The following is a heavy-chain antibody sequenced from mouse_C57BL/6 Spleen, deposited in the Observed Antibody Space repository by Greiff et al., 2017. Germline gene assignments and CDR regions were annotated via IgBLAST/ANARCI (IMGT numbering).Heavy chain of an antibody. CDR3: ARYRIYSNYGVYYAMDY. Sequence: EVMLVESGGGLVQPGGSLSLSCAASGFTFTDYYMSWVRQPPGKALEWMGFIRNKANGYTTEYSASVKGRFTISRDNSQSILYLQMPALRAEDSATYYFARYRIYSNYGVYYAMDYWGQGTSVTVSS. CDR1: GFTFTDYY. D-gene: IGHD2-5*01. J-gene: IGHJ4*01. CDR2: IRNKANGYTT. V-gene: IGHV7-3*01.